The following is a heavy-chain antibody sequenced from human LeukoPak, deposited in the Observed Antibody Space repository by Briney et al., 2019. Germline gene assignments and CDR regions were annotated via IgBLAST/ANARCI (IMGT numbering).Heavy chain of an antibody. CDR3: AKDPLSYYDSSGYRYFDY. J-gene: IGHJ4*02. D-gene: IGHD3-22*01. Sequence: GGSLRLSCAASGFKFSDHYIDWVRQAPGKGLEWVSGISGSGGSTYYADSVKGRFTISRDNSKNTLYLQMNRLKAEDTAVYFCAKDPLSYYDSSGYRYFDYWGQGTLVTVSS. CDR1: GFKFSDHY. CDR2: ISGSGGST. V-gene: IGHV3-23*01.